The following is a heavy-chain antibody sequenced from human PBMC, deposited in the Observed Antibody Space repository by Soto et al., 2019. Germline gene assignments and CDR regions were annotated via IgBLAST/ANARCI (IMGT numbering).Heavy chain of an antibody. J-gene: IGHJ6*02. D-gene: IGHD3-22*01. CDR1: GFTFSSYA. CDR2: SSGSGGST. Sequence: PGGSLRLSCAASGFTFSSYAMSWVRQAPGKGLEWVSASSGSGGSTYYADSVKGRFTISRDNSKNTLYLQMNSLRAEDTAVYYCAKDGRPRITMIVVVISYGMDVWGQGTTVTVSS. V-gene: IGHV3-23*01. CDR3: AKDGRPRITMIVVVISYGMDV.